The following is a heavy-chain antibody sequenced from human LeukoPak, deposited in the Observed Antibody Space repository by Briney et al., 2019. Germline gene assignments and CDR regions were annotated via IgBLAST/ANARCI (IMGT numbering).Heavy chain of an antibody. V-gene: IGHV1-2*02. CDR1: GSTFTDNY. CDR2: INPNSGGS. J-gene: IGHJ5*02. Sequence: GASVKVSCKASGSTFTDNYMHWVRQAPGQGLEWMGCINPNSGGSSYAQKFQGRVTMTRDTSISTAYMELTGLTSDDTVVYYCARVLGYCSSTSCSTGFDPWGQGTLVTVFS. CDR3: ARVLGYCSSTSCSTGFDP. D-gene: IGHD2-2*01.